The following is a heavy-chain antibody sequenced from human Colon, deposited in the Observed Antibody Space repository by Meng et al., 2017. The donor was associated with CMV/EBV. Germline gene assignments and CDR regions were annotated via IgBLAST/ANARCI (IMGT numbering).Heavy chain of an antibody. Sequence: QVQLVQSGAELKKPGASVKVSCKASGYNFTGYYIHWVRQAPGQGLEWMGRINPNSGDTNSAQRFEGRVTMTRDTSINTAYMELNSLRSDDTAVYYCATSFLWGGRWYGAPDYSGQGSLVTVSS. J-gene: IGHJ4*02. D-gene: IGHD6-13*01. V-gene: IGHV1-2*06. CDR1: GYNFTGYY. CDR3: ATSFLWGGRWYGAPDY. CDR2: INPNSGDT.